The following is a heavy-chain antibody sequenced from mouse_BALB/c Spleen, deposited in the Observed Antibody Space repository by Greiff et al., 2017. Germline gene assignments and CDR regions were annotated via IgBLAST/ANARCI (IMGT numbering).Heavy chain of an antibody. CDR3: ARVGNYVDFDY. Sequence: VQLKESGPELMKPGASVKISCKASGYSFTSYYMHWVKQSHGKSLEWIGYIDPFNGGTSYNQKFKGKATLTVDKSSSTAYMHLSSLTSEDSAVYYCARVGNYVDFDYWGQGTTRTVSS. CDR1: GYSFTSYY. CDR2: IDPFNGGT. J-gene: IGHJ2*01. V-gene: IGHV1S135*01. D-gene: IGHD2-1*01.